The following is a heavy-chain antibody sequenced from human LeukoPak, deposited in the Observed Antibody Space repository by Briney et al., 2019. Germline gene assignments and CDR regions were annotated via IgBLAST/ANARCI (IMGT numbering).Heavy chain of an antibody. CDR3: ATNQIMIREYYFDY. CDR1: GFTFSSYA. V-gene: IGHV3-33*08. J-gene: IGHJ4*02. Sequence: PGGSLRLSCAASGFTFSSYAMSWARQAPGKGLEWVAVIWYDGTNKYYADSVKGRFTISRDNSKNTLYLQMNSLRAEDTAVYYCATNQIMIREYYFDYWGQGTLVTVSS. D-gene: IGHD3-16*01. CDR2: IWYDGTNK.